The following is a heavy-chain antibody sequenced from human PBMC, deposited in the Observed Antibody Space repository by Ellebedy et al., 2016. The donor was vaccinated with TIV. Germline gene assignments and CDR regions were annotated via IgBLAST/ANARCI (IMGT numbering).Heavy chain of an antibody. V-gene: IGHV4-59*08. CDR1: GDSITDSF. Sequence: SETLSLXXTVSGDSITDSFWSWIRQPPGGGLEWIGCVYYSGKIFTGNTNSNPSLKSRVTFSVDTSKNQFSLRLRSVTAADTAVYYCARHSAAPGKFDSWGQGTLVTVSS. J-gene: IGHJ4*02. D-gene: IGHD6-13*01. CDR3: ARHSAAPGKFDS. CDR2: VYYSGKIFTGNT.